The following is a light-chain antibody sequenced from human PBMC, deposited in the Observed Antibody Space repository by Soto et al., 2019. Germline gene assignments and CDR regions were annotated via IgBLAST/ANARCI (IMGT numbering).Light chain of an antibody. J-gene: IGLJ1*01. CDR2: EVS. Sequence: QSVLTQPASVSGSPGQSITISCTGTSSDVGGYIYVSWYQQHPGKAPKLMIDEVSNRPSGVSNRFSGSKSGNTASLTISGLQAEDEADYYCSSYTSSSTRVFGTGTKLTVL. CDR3: SSYTSSSTRV. V-gene: IGLV2-14*01. CDR1: SSDVGGYIY.